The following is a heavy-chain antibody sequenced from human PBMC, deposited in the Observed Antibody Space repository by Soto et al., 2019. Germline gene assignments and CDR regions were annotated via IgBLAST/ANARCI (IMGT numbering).Heavy chain of an antibody. D-gene: IGHD4-17*01. J-gene: IGHJ4*02. Sequence: EASVKVSCKASGGTFSSYTISWVRQAPGQGLEWMGRIIPILGIANYAQKFQGRVTITADKSTSTAYMELSSLRSEDTAVYYCARDPDYGDYEYYFDYWGQGTLVTVSS. V-gene: IGHV1-69*04. CDR1: GGTFSSYT. CDR2: IIPILGIA. CDR3: ARDPDYGDYEYYFDY.